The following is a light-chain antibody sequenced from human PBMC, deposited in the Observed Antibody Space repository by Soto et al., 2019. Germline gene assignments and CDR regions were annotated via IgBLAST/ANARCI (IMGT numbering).Light chain of an antibody. V-gene: IGLV6-57*01. CDR1: SGSIASNY. J-gene: IGLJ2*01. CDR2: EDN. CDR3: QSHDSSHQGVV. Sequence: NFMLTQPHSVSESPGKTVTISCTRSSGSIASNYVQWYQQRPGSSPTTVIYEDNQRPSGVPDRFSGSIDSSSNSASLTISGLKTEDEADYFCQSHDSSHQGVVFGGGTKLTVL.